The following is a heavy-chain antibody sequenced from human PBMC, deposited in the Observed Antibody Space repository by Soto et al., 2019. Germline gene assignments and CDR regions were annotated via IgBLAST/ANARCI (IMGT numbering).Heavy chain of an antibody. J-gene: IGHJ4*02. CDR1: GFTFSSSW. D-gene: IGHD3-10*01. V-gene: IGHV3-7*01. Sequence: PGGSLRLSCAASGFTFSSSWMSWARQAPGKGLQWVAIISPDGSSQSYVDSVKGRFTISRGNAKDSLYLQMDSLRVEDTAVYSCGRDPGYGAIDDWGQGTLVTVSS. CDR3: GRDPGYGAIDD. CDR2: ISPDGSSQ.